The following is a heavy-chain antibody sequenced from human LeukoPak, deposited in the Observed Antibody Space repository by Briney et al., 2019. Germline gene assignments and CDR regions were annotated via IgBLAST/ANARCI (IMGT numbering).Heavy chain of an antibody. Sequence: PSQTLSLTCTVSGGSISSGSYYWSWIRQPAGKGLEWIGRLYTSGSTNYNPSLKSRVTISVDTSKNQFSLKLSSVTAADTAVYYSARGDYGDYKYYYYYYMDVSGKGTTVTVSS. CDR2: LYTSGST. D-gene: IGHD4-17*01. CDR1: GGSISSGSYY. CDR3: ARGDYGDYKYYYYYYMDV. V-gene: IGHV4-61*02. J-gene: IGHJ6*03.